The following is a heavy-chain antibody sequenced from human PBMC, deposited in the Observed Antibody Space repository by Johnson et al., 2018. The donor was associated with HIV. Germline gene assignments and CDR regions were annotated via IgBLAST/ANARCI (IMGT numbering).Heavy chain of an antibody. D-gene: IGHD3-22*01. CDR1: GFTVSSNY. Sequence: MLLVESGGGLVQPGGSLRLSCAASGFTVSSNYMSWVRQAPGKGLEWVSVIYSGGSTYYADSVKGRLTISRDNSKNTLYLQMNSLRAEDTAVYYCAKDRYYDSSGPDAFDIWGQGTMVTVSS. CDR3: AKDRYYDSSGPDAFDI. CDR2: IYSGGST. J-gene: IGHJ3*02. V-gene: IGHV3-66*01.